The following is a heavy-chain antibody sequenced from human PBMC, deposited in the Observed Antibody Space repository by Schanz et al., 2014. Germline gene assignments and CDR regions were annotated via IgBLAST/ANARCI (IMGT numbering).Heavy chain of an antibody. V-gene: IGHV3-21*01. D-gene: IGHD5-18*01. CDR1: GFTFSSYS. CDR3: AREEGYGYGPGAFDI. Sequence: EVQLVESGGGLVKPGGSLRLSCAASGFTFSSYSMNWVRQAPGKGLEWVSSVSGTSIYIYYADSVKGRFTISRDNAENSLYLQMNSLRAEDTAVYYCAREEGYGYGPGAFDIWGQGTMVTVSS. CDR2: VSGTSIYI. J-gene: IGHJ3*02.